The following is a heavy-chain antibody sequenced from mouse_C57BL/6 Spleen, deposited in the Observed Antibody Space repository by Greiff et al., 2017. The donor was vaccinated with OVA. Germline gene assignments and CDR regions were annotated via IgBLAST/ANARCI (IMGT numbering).Heavy chain of an antibody. CDR2: IHPNSGST. CDR3: ARSGVANYYAMDY. Sequence: QVQLQQPGAELVKPGASVKLSCKASGYTFTSYWMHWVKQRPGQGLEWIGMIHPNSGSTNYNEKFKRKATLTVDKSSSTAYMQLSSLTSEDSAVYYCARSGVANYYAMDYWGQGTSVTVSS. V-gene: IGHV1-64*01. D-gene: IGHD1-1*02. CDR1: GYTFTSYW. J-gene: IGHJ4*01.